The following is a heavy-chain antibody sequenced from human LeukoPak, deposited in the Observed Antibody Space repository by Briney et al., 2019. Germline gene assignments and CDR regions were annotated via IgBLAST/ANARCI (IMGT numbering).Heavy chain of an antibody. CDR1: GGTFSSYA. D-gene: IGHD4-17*01. Sequence: ASVKVSCKASGGTFSSYAISWVRQAPGQGLEWMGWISAYNGNTNYAQKLQGRVTMTTDTSTSTAYMELRSLRSDDTAVYYCARSLRNYGDYALWGRGTLVTVSS. V-gene: IGHV1-18*01. CDR2: ISAYNGNT. CDR3: ARSLRNYGDYAL. J-gene: IGHJ2*01.